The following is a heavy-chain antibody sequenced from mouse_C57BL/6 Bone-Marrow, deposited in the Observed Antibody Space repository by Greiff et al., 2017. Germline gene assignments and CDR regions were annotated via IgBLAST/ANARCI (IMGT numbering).Heavy chain of an antibody. V-gene: IGHV5-16*01. J-gene: IGHJ4*01. CDR2: INYDGSST. D-gene: IGHD1-1*01. CDR3: AREGDYGSSDYYAMDY. CDR1: GFTFSDYY. Sequence: EVQVVESEGGLVQPGSSMKLSCTASGFTFSDYYMAWVRQVPEKGLEWVANINYDGSSTYYLDSLKSRFIISRDNAKNILYLQMSSLKSEDTATYYCAREGDYGSSDYYAMDYWGQGTSVTVSS.